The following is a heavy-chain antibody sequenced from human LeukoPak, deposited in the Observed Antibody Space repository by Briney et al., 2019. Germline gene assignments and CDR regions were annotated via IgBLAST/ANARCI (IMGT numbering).Heavy chain of an antibody. CDR3: ARDVRQLPFGWSPFGTFDI. CDR2: ISYDGSNE. V-gene: IGHV3-30-3*01. D-gene: IGHD2-2*01. CDR1: GFTLRSYA. Sequence: PGGSLRLSCAASGFTLRSYAMHWVRQAPGKGLEWVAVISYDGSNEYYADSVKGRFTISRDNSKNTLYVQMNSLRVEDTAVYYCARDVRQLPFGWSPFGTFDIWGQGTMVTVSS. J-gene: IGHJ3*02.